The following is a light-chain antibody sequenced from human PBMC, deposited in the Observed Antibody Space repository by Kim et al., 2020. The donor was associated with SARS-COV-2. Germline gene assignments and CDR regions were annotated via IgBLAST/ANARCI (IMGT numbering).Light chain of an antibody. CDR1: QSISNL. CDR3: QQTSSVPLT. J-gene: IGKJ4*01. Sequence: DIQLTQSPSSLSASVGDRVTITCRASQSISNLLNRYQKKPGKAPQTLIYSASNLQSGVPSRFSGSGSGSDFTLTISSLQLEDFATYYCQQTSSVPLTFGGGTKVDIK. V-gene: IGKV1-39*01. CDR2: SAS.